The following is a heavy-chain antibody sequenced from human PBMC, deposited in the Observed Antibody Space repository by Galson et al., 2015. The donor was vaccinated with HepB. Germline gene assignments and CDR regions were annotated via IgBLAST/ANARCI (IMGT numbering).Heavy chain of an antibody. CDR2: ISYDGSNK. CDR3: AKARGIQLWTYYFDY. J-gene: IGHJ4*02. D-gene: IGHD5-18*01. V-gene: IGHV3-30*18. Sequence: SLRLSCAASGFTFSSYGMHWVRQAPGKGLEWVAVISYDGSNKYYADSVKGRFTISRDNSKNTLYLQMNSLRAEDTAVYYCAKARGIQLWTYYFDYWGQGTLVTVSS. CDR1: GFTFSSYG.